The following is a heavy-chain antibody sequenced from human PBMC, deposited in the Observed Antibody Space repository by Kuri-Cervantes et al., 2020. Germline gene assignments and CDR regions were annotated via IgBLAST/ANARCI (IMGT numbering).Heavy chain of an antibody. CDR3: AKDIGAAAGMPEDGDV. D-gene: IGHD6-13*01. J-gene: IGHJ6*04. V-gene: IGHV3-23*01. CDR2: ISGSGGST. Sequence: ETLSLTCAVSGYSISSGYYWGWIRQPPGKGLEWVSAISGSGGSTYYADSVKGRFTISRDNSKNTLYLQMNSLRAEDTAVYYCAKDIGAAAGMPEDGDVWGKGITVTVSS. CDR1: GYSISSGYY.